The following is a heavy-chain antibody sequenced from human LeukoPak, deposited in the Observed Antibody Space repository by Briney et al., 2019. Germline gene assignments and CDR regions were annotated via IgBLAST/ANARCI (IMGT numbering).Heavy chain of an antibody. CDR3: ARCPPGGSGSYTLCYGMDV. V-gene: IGHV1-69*04. D-gene: IGHD3-10*01. CDR1: GGTFSSYA. J-gene: IGHJ6*02. Sequence: ALVKVSCTASGGTFSSYAISWVRQAPGQGLEWMGRIIPIFGIANYAQKFQGRVTITADKSTSTAHMELSSLRSEDTAVYYCARCPPGGSGSYTLCYGMDVWGQGTTVTVSS. CDR2: IIPIFGIA.